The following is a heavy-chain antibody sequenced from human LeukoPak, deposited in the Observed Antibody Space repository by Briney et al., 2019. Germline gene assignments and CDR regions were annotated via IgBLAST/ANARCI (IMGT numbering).Heavy chain of an antibody. V-gene: IGHV4-34*01. Sequence: SETLSLTCAVYGGSFSGYYWNWIRQPPGKGLEWIGEIKHSGTTNYNPSLKSRVTISVDTSKNQFSLKLSSVTAADTAVYYCARHADFYYYYGMDVWGQGTTVTVSS. J-gene: IGHJ6*02. CDR2: IKHSGTT. CDR1: GGSFSGYY. CDR3: ARHADFYYYYGMDV.